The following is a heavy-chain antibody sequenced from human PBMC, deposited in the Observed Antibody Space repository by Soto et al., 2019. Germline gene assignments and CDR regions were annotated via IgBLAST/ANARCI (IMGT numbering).Heavy chain of an antibody. CDR2: IYYSGST. J-gene: IGHJ4*02. V-gene: IGHV4-30-4*01. CDR1: GGSISSGDYY. D-gene: IGHD5-12*01. CDR3: ARVPGYSGYDLARSFDY. Sequence: LSLTCTVSGGSISSGDYYWSWIRQPPGKGLEWIGYIYYSGSTYYSPSLKSRVTISVDTSKNQFSLKLSSVTAADTAVYYCARVPGYSGYDLARSFDYWGQGTLVTVSS.